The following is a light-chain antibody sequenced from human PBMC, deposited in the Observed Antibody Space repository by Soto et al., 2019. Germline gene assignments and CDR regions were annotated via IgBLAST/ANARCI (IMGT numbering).Light chain of an antibody. J-gene: IGKJ4*01. CDR1: QTISSTT. Sequence: EIVLTQSPGTLSFSLGERATLSCRVSQTISSTTLAWYQQKPGQAPRLLIYGASTRATGVPDRFSGSESGTDFTLTISSLEPEDFAVYWCQHRKNWLLTFGGGTKVEVK. V-gene: IGKV3D-20*02. CDR2: GAS. CDR3: QHRKNWLLT.